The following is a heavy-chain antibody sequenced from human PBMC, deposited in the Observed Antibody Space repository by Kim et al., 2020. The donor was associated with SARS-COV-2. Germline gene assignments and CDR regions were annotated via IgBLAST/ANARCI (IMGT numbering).Heavy chain of an antibody. J-gene: IGHJ6*02. CDR2: IYSGGSST. D-gene: IGHD3-10*01. V-gene: IGHV3-23*03. CDR1: GFTFSYYA. Sequence: GGSLRLSCAASGFTFSYYAMSWVRQAPGKGLEWVSVIYSGGSSTYYADSVKGRFTISRDNSKNTLYLQMNSLSAGDTAVYYCAKDRHHYFGSGDFYYSGMDVWGPETTVTVS. CDR3: AKDRHHYFGSGDFYYSGMDV.